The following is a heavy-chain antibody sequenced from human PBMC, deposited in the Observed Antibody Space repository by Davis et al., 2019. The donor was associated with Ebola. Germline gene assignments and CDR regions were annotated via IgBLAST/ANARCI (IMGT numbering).Heavy chain of an antibody. D-gene: IGHD3-3*01. CDR1: GGSISSGGYY. J-gene: IGHJ5*02. Sequence: SETLSLTCTVSGGSISSGGYYWSWIRQHPGKGLEWIGYIYYSGSTYYNPSLKSRVTISVDTSKNQFSLKLSSVTAADTAVYYCAREDFWSGLHWFDPWGQGTLVTVSS. V-gene: IGHV4-31*03. CDR3: AREDFWSGLHWFDP. CDR2: IYYSGST.